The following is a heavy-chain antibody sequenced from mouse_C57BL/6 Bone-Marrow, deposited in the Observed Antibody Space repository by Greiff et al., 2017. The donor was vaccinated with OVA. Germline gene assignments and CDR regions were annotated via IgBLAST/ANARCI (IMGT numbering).Heavy chain of an antibody. CDR2: INPGSGGT. Sequence: VQLQQSGAELVRPGTSVKVSCKASGYAFTNYLIEWVKQRPGQGLEWIGVINPGSGGTNYNEKFKGKATLTADKSSSTAYMQLSSLTSEDSAVYFCAGIYYGLDYWGQGTTLTVSS. J-gene: IGHJ2*01. CDR1: GYAFTNYL. CDR3: AGIYYGLDY. D-gene: IGHD2-1*01. V-gene: IGHV1-54*01.